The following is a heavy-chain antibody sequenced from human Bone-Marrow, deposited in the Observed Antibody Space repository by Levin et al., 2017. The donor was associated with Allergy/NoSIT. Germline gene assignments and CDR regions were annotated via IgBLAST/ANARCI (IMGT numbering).Heavy chain of an antibody. V-gene: IGHV1-69*13. CDR1: GGTFDNYG. Sequence: ASVKVSCKASGGTFDNYGISWVRQAPGQGLEWVGGIIPIFGTPNYARKFQDRVTISAVESTSTAYLELYRLTSEDTGVYFCARGFTMVRGVIGKNWYFDLWGRGTLVTVSS. J-gene: IGHJ2*01. CDR2: IIPIFGTP. CDR3: ARGFTMVRGVIGKNWYFDL. D-gene: IGHD3-10*01.